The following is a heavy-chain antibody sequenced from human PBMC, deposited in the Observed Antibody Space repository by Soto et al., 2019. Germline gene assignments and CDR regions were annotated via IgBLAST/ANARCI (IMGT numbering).Heavy chain of an antibody. V-gene: IGHV1-2*02. D-gene: IGHD5-12*01. CDR3: ARDLGGYDLYGPDT. CDR1: GDTFTDSS. J-gene: IGHJ5*02. CDR2: INLNSGDT. Sequence: GASVKVSCKTSGDTFTDSSMHWVRQAPGQRLEWMGWINLNSGDTNYAEKFRGRVTMTRDTSIITAYMELTRLKSDDTAVYYCARDLGGYDLYGPDTWGQGTLVTVSS.